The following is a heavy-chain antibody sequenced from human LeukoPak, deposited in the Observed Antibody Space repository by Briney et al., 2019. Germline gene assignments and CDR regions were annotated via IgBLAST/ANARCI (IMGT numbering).Heavy chain of an antibody. Sequence: SETLSLTCAVYGGSFSGYYWSWIRQPPGKGLEWIGEINHSGSTNYNPSLKSRVTISVDTSKNQFSLKLSSVTAADTAVYYCARRQRSYSSSWYKWGQRTLVTVSS. J-gene: IGHJ4*02. V-gene: IGHV4-34*01. CDR2: INHSGST. D-gene: IGHD6-13*01. CDR1: GGSFSGYY. CDR3: ARRQRSYSSSWYK.